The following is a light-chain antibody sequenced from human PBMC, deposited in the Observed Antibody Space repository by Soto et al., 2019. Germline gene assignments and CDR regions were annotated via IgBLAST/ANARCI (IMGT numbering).Light chain of an antibody. CDR1: QSVSNNY. Sequence: DIVMTQSPDSLSLSPGERATLSCRASQSVSNNYLAWYQQKPGQAPRLLIYGASSRATGIPDRFSGSGSGTDFTLTISRLEPEDFAVYYCQQYGSSPAFGQGTRLEI. V-gene: IGKV3-20*01. CDR3: QQYGSSPA. CDR2: GAS. J-gene: IGKJ5*01.